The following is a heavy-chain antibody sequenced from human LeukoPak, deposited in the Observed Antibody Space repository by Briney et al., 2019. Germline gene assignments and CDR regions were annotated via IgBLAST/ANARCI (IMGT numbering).Heavy chain of an antibody. CDR1: GFVFTTYS. J-gene: IGHJ4*02. V-gene: IGHV3-30-3*01. CDR3: AREYSSGYYRTFDY. Sequence: PGGSLRLSCAASGFVFTTYSLHWVRQAPGKGLEWVAIISYDGGNKYYADSANGRFTISRDSSKNTLYLQMNSLRADDTAVYYCAREYSSGYYRTFDYWGQGTVVTVSS. D-gene: IGHD3-22*01. CDR2: ISYDGGNK.